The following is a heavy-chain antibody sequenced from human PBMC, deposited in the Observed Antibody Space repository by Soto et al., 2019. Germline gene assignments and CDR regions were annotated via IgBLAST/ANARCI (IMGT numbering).Heavy chain of an antibody. V-gene: IGHV3-23*04. J-gene: IGHJ6*02. CDR3: AKSTLTHYYDSSSMDV. Sequence: VQLVESGGGLVQPGGSLRLSCAASGFTFSSYAMSWVRQAPGKGLEWVSAISGSGGSTYYAASVKGRFTISRDNSKNTLYLQMNSLRAEDTAVYYCAKSTLTHYYDSSSMDVWGQGTTVTVSS. CDR1: GFTFSSYA. D-gene: IGHD3-22*01. CDR2: ISGSGGST.